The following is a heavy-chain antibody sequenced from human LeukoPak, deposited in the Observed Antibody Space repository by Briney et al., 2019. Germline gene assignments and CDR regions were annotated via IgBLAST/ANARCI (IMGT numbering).Heavy chain of an antibody. CDR1: GSTFSSYW. CDR2: IKQDGSEK. Sequence: PGGSLRLSCAVSGSTFSSYWMSWVRQAPGKGLEWVANIKQDGSEKYYVDSVKGRFTISRDNAKNSLYVQMNSLRAGDTAVYYCARGGSSGWYSVGFLNYWGQGTLVSVSS. D-gene: IGHD6-19*01. V-gene: IGHV3-7*04. CDR3: ARGGSSGWYSVGFLNY. J-gene: IGHJ4*02.